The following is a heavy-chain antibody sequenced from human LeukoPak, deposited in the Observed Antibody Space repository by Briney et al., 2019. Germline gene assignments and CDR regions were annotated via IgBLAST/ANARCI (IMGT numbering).Heavy chain of an antibody. J-gene: IGHJ3*02. CDR2: INAGNGNT. CDR1: GYTFTSYA. Sequence: ASVKVSCKASGYTFTSYAMQWVRQAPGQRLEWMGWINAGNGNTKYSQKFQGRVTITRDTSASTAYMELSSLRSEDTAVYYCARTLDYYDSSGSYDAFDIWGQGTMVTVSS. D-gene: IGHD3-22*01. V-gene: IGHV1-3*01. CDR3: ARTLDYYDSSGSYDAFDI.